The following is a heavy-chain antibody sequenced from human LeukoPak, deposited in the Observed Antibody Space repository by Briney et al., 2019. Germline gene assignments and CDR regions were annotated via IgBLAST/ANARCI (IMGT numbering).Heavy chain of an antibody. CDR2: IKQDGSAK. D-gene: IGHD2-15*01. CDR1: GFTFSRYW. Sequence: GGSLRLSCAASGFTFSRYWMSWVRQAPGKGLEWVANIKQDGSAKYYVDSVKGRFTISRDNAKNSVYLQMNSLRAEDTAVYYCARDRAEWWYQDGFDYWGQGTLVTVSS. V-gene: IGHV3-7*01. J-gene: IGHJ4*02. CDR3: ARDRAEWWYQDGFDY.